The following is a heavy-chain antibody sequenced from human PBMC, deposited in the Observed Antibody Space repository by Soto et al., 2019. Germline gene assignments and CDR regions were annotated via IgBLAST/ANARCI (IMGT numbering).Heavy chain of an antibody. Sequence: PSETLSLTCTVSGGSISSSSYYWGWIRQPQGKGLEWIGSIYYSGSTYYNPSLKSRVTISVDTSKNQFSLKLSSVTAADTAVYYCARGLKRWLHKVADWYFDLWGRGTLVTVSS. D-gene: IGHD5-12*01. CDR2: IYYSGST. CDR3: ARGLKRWLHKVADWYFDL. CDR1: GGSISSSSYY. V-gene: IGHV4-39*07. J-gene: IGHJ2*01.